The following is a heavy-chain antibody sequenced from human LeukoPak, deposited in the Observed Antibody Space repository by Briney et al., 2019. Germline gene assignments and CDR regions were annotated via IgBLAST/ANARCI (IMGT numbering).Heavy chain of an antibody. J-gene: IGHJ4*02. V-gene: IGHV4-39*01. D-gene: IGHD6-6*01. CDR1: GGSISSGSYY. CDR3: ARRAKYYYSSSSIFDY. CDR2: IYYSGST. Sequence: SETLSLTCTVSGGSISSGSYYWGWIRQPPGKGLEWIGSIYYSGSTYYNPSLKSRVTISVDTSKNQFSLKLSSVTAADTAVYYCARRAKYYYSSSSIFDYWGQGTLATVSS.